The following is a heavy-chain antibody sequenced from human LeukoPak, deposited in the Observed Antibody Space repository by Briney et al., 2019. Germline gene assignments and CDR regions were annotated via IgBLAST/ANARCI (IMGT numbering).Heavy chain of an antibody. J-gene: IGHJ4*02. CDR1: GFTFSSYA. CDR3: ASPYYDILTGYYY. Sequence: GGSLRLSCAASGFTFSSYAMSWVRQAPGKGLEWVSAISGSGGGTYYADSVKGRFTISRDNSKNTLYLQMNSLRAEDTAVYYCASPYYDILTGYYYWGQGTLVTVSS. V-gene: IGHV3-23*01. D-gene: IGHD3-9*01. CDR2: ISGSGGGT.